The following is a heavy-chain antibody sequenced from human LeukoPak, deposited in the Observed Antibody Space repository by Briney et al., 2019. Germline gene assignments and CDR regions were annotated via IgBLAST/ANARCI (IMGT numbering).Heavy chain of an antibody. CDR2: ISYDGSNK. D-gene: IGHD2-15*01. CDR1: GFTFSNYG. V-gene: IGHV3-30*18. Sequence: GGSLRLSCAASGFTFSNYGMHWVRQAPGKGLEWVALISYDGSNKYYADSVKGRFTISRDNSKNTLYLQMSSLRAEDTAVYYCVKARDRYLLGVGMDVWGQGTTVTVSS. CDR3: VKARDRYLLGVGMDV. J-gene: IGHJ6*02.